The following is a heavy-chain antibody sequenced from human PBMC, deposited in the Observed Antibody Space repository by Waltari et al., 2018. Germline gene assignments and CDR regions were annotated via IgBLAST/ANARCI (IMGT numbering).Heavy chain of an antibody. CDR1: GFTFSDHA. V-gene: IGHV3-23*01. Sequence: EVQLLESGGGLVQPGGSLVLSCAASGFTFSDHALSWVRQAPGKGLEWSSAKTGSGERTDYTESLKGRFTVSRDKSKNTLYLQMNSLTGEDTAVYYCAKDWRRSLEYLDWLLFALDDWGQGTLVTVSS. J-gene: IGHJ4*02. CDR3: AKDWRRSLEYLDWLLFALDD. D-gene: IGHD3-9*01. CDR2: KTGSGERT.